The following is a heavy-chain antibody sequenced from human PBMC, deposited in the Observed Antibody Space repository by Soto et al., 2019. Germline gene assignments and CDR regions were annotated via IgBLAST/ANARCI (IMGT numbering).Heavy chain of an antibody. Sequence: GGSLRLSCAGSGFTFSDYYMSWILQAPGKGLEWVSYISSSGGIIYYADSVKGRFTISRDNAKNSLYLQMNSLSAEDTAVYYCASDLGYYASDGYFDYWGQGTLVTVSS. J-gene: IGHJ4*02. CDR2: ISSSGGII. D-gene: IGHD3-22*01. CDR1: GFTFSDYY. CDR3: ASDLGYYASDGYFDY. V-gene: IGHV3-11*01.